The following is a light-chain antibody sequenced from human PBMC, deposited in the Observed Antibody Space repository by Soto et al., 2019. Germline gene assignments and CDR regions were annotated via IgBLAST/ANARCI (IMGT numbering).Light chain of an antibody. J-gene: IGLJ2*01. CDR3: SSYSSTLVV. Sequence: QSALTQTGSVSGSPGQSITISCTGTSSDVGGYNYVSWYQQHPGKAPKLMIYDVSNRPSGVSNRFSGSKSGNTASLTISGLQAEDEADYYCSSYSSTLVVFGGGTKLTVL. CDR1: SSDVGGYNY. CDR2: DVS. V-gene: IGLV2-14*01.